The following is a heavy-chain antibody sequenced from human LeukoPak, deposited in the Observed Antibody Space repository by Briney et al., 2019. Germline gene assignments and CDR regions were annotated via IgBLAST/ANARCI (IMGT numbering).Heavy chain of an antibody. CDR3: ARHVATTVTPDYYFDY. D-gene: IGHD4-17*01. J-gene: IGHJ4*02. CDR2: IYPGDSDT. V-gene: IGHV5-51*01. CDR1: GYSFTSYW. Sequence: GESLKISCMGSGYSFTSYWIGWVRQMPGKGLEWMGIIYPGDSDTRYSPSFQGQVTISADKSISTAYLQWSSLKASDTAMYYCARHVATTVTPDYYFDYWGQGTLVTVSS.